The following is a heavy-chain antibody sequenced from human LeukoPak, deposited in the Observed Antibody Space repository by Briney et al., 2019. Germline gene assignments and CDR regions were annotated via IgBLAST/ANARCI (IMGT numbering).Heavy chain of an antibody. CDR2: IKSKTDGGTT. Sequence: GGSLRLSCAASGFTFSNAWMSWVRQAPGKGLEWVGRIKSKTDGGTTDYAAPVKGRFTISRDDSKNALYLQMNSLKTEDTAVYYCTTPDYDFWSGYYTDDYWGQGTLVTVSS. D-gene: IGHD3-3*01. V-gene: IGHV3-15*01. CDR3: TTPDYDFWSGYYTDDY. CDR1: GFTFSNAW. J-gene: IGHJ4*02.